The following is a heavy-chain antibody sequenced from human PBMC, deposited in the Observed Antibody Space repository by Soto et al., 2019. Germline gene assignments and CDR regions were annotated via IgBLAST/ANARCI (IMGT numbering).Heavy chain of an antibody. D-gene: IGHD3-22*01. CDR1: GGTFSTYT. CDR2: IIPVLDKA. J-gene: IGHJ4*02. Sequence: QVQLVQSGAEVKKPGSSVKVSCKTSGGTFSTYTLSWVRQAPGQGLEWMGRIIPVLDKADYAQRFQGRLTITADRSTSTANMELSSLSSEDTAIYYCARGATARDSAVHYWGQGTLVSVSS. CDR3: ARGATARDSAVHY. V-gene: IGHV1-69*02.